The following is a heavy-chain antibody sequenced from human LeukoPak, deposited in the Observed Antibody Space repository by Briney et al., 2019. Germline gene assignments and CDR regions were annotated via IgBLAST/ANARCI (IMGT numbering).Heavy chain of an antibody. CDR2: IYYSGST. Sequence: SETLSLTCTVSGGSISSYYWSWIRQPPGKGLEWIGYIYYSGSTNYNPSLKSRVTISVDTSKNQFSLKLSSVTAADTAVYYCARGGRRIRITMVRGKNYGMDVWGKGTTVTVSS. CDR1: GGSISSYY. V-gene: IGHV4-59*12. D-gene: IGHD3-10*01. CDR3: ARGGRRIRITMVRGKNYGMDV. J-gene: IGHJ6*04.